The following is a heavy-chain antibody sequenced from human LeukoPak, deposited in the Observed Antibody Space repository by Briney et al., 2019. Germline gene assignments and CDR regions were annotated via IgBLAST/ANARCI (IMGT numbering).Heavy chain of an antibody. V-gene: IGHV4-31*03. CDR2: IYYSGST. CDR3: ARDPVSDYGDPYGMDV. J-gene: IGHJ6*02. Sequence: PSETLSLTCTVSGGPISSGGYYWSWIRQHPGKGLEWIGYIYYSGSTYYNPSLKSRVTISVDTSKNQFSLKLSSVTAADTAVYYCARDPVSDYGDPYGMDVWGQGTTVTVSS. CDR1: GGPISSGGYY. D-gene: IGHD4-17*01.